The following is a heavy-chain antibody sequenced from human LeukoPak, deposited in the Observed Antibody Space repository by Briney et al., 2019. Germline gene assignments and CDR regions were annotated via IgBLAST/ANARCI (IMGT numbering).Heavy chain of an antibody. D-gene: IGHD1-14*01. V-gene: IGHV3-23*01. CDR3: AETGSRFHYYGMDV. J-gene: IGHJ6*02. Sequence: PGGSLKLFRAASGINLSSHANNRVRPASREGLELVSAISGSGGGTYYADSVKGRFTISRDNSKNTLYLQMNSLRAEDTAVYYCAETGSRFHYYGMDVWGQGTTVTVSS. CDR1: GINLSSHA. CDR2: ISGSGGGT.